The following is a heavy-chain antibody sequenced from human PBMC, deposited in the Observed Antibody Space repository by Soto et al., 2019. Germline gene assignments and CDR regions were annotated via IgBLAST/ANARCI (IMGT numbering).Heavy chain of an antibody. CDR1: GGSISSGGYS. CDR2: IYHSGST. J-gene: IGHJ5*02. V-gene: IGHV4-30-2*01. Sequence: QLQLQESGSGLVKPSQTLSLTCAVSGGSISSGGYSWSWIRQPPGKGLEWIGYIYHSGSTYYNPSLKSRVTISVDRSKNQFSLKLSSVTAADTAVYYCAGTPXXYYDFWSGYYTGHGFDPWGQGTLVTVSS. CDR3: AGTPXXYYDFWSGYYTGHGFDP. D-gene: IGHD3-3*01.